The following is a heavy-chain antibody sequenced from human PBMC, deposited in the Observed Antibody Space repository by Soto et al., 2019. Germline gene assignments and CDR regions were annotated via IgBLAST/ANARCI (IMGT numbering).Heavy chain of an antibody. CDR2: INHSGST. CDR1: GGSFSGYY. CDR3: ARARGYGSGSFIDY. Sequence: SETLPLTCAVYGGSFSGYYWSWIRQPPGKGLEWIGEINHSGSTNYNPSLKSRVTISVDTSKNQFSLKLSSVTAADTAVYYCARARGYGSGSFIDYWGQGTLVTVYS. V-gene: IGHV4-34*01. J-gene: IGHJ4*02. D-gene: IGHD3-10*01.